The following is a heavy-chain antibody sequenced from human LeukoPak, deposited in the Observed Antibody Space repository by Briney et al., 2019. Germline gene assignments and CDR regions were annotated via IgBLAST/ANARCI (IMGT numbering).Heavy chain of an antibody. J-gene: IGHJ4*02. Sequence: GGSLRLSCAASGFTFSSSGMNWVRQAPGKGLEWSSYISSSSSDIYYADSVKGRFTISRDNAKNSLYLQMNSVRDEDTAMYYCARDWGLAGYVLDHWGQGTLVTVSS. CDR1: GFTFSSSG. CDR2: ISSSSSDI. CDR3: ARDWGLAGYVLDH. D-gene: IGHD3-16*01. V-gene: IGHV3-48*02.